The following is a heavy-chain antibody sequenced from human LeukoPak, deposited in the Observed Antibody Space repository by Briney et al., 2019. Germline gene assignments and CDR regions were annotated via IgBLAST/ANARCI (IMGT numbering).Heavy chain of an antibody. J-gene: IGHJ4*02. Sequence: QSGGSLRLSCAASGLIFSRSSINWVRQAPGKGLEWVSAITGSGGSTYYADSVKGRFTISRDNSKNTLYLQMNSLRVEDTAIYYCAKEPADWGQGTLVTVSS. CDR2: ITGSGGST. CDR3: AKEPAD. V-gene: IGHV3-23*01. CDR1: GLIFSRSS.